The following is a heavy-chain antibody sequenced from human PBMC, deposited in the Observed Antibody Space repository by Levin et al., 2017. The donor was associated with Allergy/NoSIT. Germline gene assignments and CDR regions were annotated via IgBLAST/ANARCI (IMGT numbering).Heavy chain of an antibody. CDR2: ISAGGGNT. D-gene: IGHD6-13*01. Sequence: PGGSLRLSCAASGFTFSTYAMSWVRQAPGKGLEWVSVISAGGGNTNYAESVKGRFTISSDNSKDTLYLQMNSLTTEETAVYYCAKAGSGWYIEIGLWGQGTLVTVSS. J-gene: IGHJ4*02. CDR3: AKAGSGWYIEIGL. CDR1: GFTFSTYA. V-gene: IGHV3-23*01.